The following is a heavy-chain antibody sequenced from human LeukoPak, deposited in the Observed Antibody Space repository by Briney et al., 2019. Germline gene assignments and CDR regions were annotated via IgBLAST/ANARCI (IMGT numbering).Heavy chain of an antibody. CDR2: ISGSGGST. V-gene: IGHV3-23*01. Sequence: GGSLRLSCAASGFTFSSYSMNWVRQAPGKGLEWVSAISGSGGSTYYADSVKGRFTISRDNSKNTLYLQMNSLRAEDTAVYYCARDSGVRGVIDYWGQGTLVTVSS. J-gene: IGHJ4*02. CDR1: GFTFSSYS. CDR3: ARDSGVRGVIDY. D-gene: IGHD3-10*01.